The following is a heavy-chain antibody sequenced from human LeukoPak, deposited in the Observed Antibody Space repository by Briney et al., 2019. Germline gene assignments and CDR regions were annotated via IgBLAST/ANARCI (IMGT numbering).Heavy chain of an antibody. CDR1: GFTFSSYA. V-gene: IGHV3-30*04. Sequence: GRSLRLSCAASGFTFSSYATHWVRQAPGKGLEWVAVISYDGSNKYYADSVKGRFTISRDNSKNTLYLQMNSLRAEDTAVYYCARATKGYQLLVGGDYWGQGTLVTVSS. D-gene: IGHD2-2*01. CDR2: ISYDGSNK. CDR3: ARATKGYQLLVGGDY. J-gene: IGHJ4*02.